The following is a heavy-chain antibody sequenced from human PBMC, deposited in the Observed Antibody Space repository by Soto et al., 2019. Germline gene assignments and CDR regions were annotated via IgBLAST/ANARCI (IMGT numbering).Heavy chain of an antibody. V-gene: IGHV4-59*08. D-gene: IGHD5-18*01. CDR3: ARRYGSCFDY. CDR2: IYYSGST. J-gene: IGHJ4*02. Sequence: QVQLQESGPGLVKPSETLSLTCTVSGGSISSYYWSWIRQPPGKGLEWIGYIYYSGSTNYNPSLXSXVXIXXDTSKNQCSLQLSSVTAADTAVYYCARRYGSCFDYWGQGTLVTVSS. CDR1: GGSISSYY.